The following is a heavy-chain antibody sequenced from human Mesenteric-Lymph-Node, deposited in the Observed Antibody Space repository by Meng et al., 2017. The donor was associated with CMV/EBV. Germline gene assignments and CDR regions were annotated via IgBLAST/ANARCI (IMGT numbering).Heavy chain of an antibody. CDR3: ARDLEIPVAGPFDS. V-gene: IGHV1-69*04. CDR2: IIPIFGIA. CDR1: GGTFRTYV. D-gene: IGHD6-19*01. J-gene: IGHJ4*02. Sequence: KASGGTFRTYVISWVRQAPGQGLEWMGRIIPIFGIANYAQKFQGRVTITADKSTSTAYMELSSLRSEDTAMYYCARDLEIPVAGPFDSWGQGTLVTVSS.